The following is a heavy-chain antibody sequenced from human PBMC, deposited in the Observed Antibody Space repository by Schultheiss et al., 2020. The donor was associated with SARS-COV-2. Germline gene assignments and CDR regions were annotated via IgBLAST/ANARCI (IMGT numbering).Heavy chain of an antibody. CDR2: ISGSGSTT. CDR3: AKDLGAYYYYYGMDV. V-gene: IGHV3-23*01. CDR1: GFTFSSYW. J-gene: IGHJ6*02. D-gene: IGHD3-16*01. Sequence: GESLKISCAASGFTFSSYWMHWVRQAPGKGLVWVSTISGSGSTTYYADSVKGRFTISRDNSKNTLYLQMNGLRAEDTAVYYCAKDLGAYYYYYGMDVWGQGTSVTVSS.